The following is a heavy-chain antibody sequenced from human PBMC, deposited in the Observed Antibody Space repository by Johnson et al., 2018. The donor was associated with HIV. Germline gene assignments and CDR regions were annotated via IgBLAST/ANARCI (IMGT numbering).Heavy chain of an antibody. V-gene: IGHV3-30*14. CDR2: ISYDGTNK. J-gene: IGHJ3*02. Sequence: QVLLVESGGGVVQTGRSLRLSCASSGFTFSSYAMHWVRQAPGKGLEWVAIISYDGTNKYYADSVKGRFTISRDNSKNTLYLQMNSLRAEDTAVYYCARSDPSTLLWFGDNDAFDIWGQGTMVTVSS. CDR1: GFTFSSYA. D-gene: IGHD3-10*01. CDR3: ARSDPSTLLWFGDNDAFDI.